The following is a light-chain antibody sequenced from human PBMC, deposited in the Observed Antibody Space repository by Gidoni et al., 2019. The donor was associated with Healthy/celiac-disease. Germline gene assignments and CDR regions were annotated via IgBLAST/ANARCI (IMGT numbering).Light chain of an antibody. J-gene: IGKJ5*01. CDR3: QQYGSPPRVT. CDR2: GAS. V-gene: IGKV3-20*01. Sequence: EIEFPQSPGPLSLSPGERATLACRASQSVSRSYLALYQQKPGQAPRLLIYGASRRATGIPAWFSGSGSWTDVTLTISSLEPQDFAVYYCQQYGSPPRVTFGQGTRLEIK. CDR1: QSVSRSY.